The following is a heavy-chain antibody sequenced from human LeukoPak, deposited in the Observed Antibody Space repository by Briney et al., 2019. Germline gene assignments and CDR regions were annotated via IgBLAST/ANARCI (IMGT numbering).Heavy chain of an antibody. J-gene: IGHJ3*02. CDR1: GGSISSSSYY. D-gene: IGHD6-13*01. V-gene: IGHV4-39*01. CDR2: IYYSGST. Sequence: SETLSLTCTVSGGSISSSSYYWGWIRQPPGKGLEWIGSIYYSGSTYYNPSLKSRVTISVDTSKNQFSLKLSSVTAADTAVYYCARPTIAAAGTVVVAFDIWGQGTMVTVSS. CDR3: ARPTIAAAGTVVVAFDI.